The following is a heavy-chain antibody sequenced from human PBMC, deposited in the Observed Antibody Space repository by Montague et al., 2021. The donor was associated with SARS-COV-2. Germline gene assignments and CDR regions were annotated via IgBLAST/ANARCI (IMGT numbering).Heavy chain of an antibody. D-gene: IGHD1-1*01. CDR1: SGSISNDIYY. J-gene: IGHJ2*01. Sequence: SETLSLTCTDSSGSISNDIYYWGWIRQPPGKGPEWIGGSRYGGTSYYNPSLKSRVTISIDTSKNQCSLKMTAVTAADTAVYFCARQDIQLRFDLWGRGTLVTVSS. CDR2: SRYGGTS. V-gene: IGHV4-39*01. CDR3: ARQDIQLRFDL.